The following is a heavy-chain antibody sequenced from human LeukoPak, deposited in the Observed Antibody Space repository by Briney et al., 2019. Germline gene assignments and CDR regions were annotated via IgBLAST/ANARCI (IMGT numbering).Heavy chain of an antibody. CDR3: ASLYGSGRRFDP. D-gene: IGHD3-10*01. J-gene: IGHJ5*02. V-gene: IGHV4-59*01. CDR2: IYYSGST. Sequence: SETLSLTCTVSGGSISSYYWSWIRQPPGKGLEWIGYIYYSGSTNYNPSLKSRVTISVDTSKNQFSLKLSSVTAADTAVYYCASLYGSGRRFDPWGQGTLVTVSS. CDR1: GGSISSYY.